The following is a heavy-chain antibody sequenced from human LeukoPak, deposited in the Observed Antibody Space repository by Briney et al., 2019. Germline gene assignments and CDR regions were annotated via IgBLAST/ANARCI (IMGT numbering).Heavy chain of an antibody. D-gene: IGHD3-22*01. CDR2: ISYDGSNK. Sequence: GGSLRLSCAASGFTFSSYGMHWVRQAPGKGLEWVAVISYDGSNKYYADPVKGRFTISRDDSKNTLYLQMNSLRAEDTAVYYCAKGAYYYDSSGTLDYWGQGTLVTVSS. V-gene: IGHV3-30*18. CDR1: GFTFSSYG. CDR3: AKGAYYYDSSGTLDY. J-gene: IGHJ4*02.